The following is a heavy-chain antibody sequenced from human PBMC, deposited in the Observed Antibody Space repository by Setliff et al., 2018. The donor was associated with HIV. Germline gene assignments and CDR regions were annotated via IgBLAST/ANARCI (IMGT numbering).Heavy chain of an antibody. V-gene: IGHV1-8*02. Sequence: ASVKVSCKASGYTFTSYDIHWVRQATGQGLEWMGWMNPYTGNAGFAQKFQDRVAMTRNTSISTTYMELSSLRSEDTAVYYCARGFMSIRVLTTFDYWGQGTLVTVSS. CDR1: GYTFTSYD. J-gene: IGHJ4*02. D-gene: IGHD2-8*01. CDR3: ARGFMSIRVLTTFDY. CDR2: MNPYTGNA.